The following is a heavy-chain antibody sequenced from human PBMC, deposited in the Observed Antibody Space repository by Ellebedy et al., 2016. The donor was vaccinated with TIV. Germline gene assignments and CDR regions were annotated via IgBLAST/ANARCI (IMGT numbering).Heavy chain of an antibody. V-gene: IGHV5-51*01. Sequence: GESLKISXQGSGYTFNSYWIAWVRQMPGKGLEWMGIIYPDDSDTRYSPSFQGQVTISADKSISTAYLQWNSLKASDTAIYYCARRFRGYELLTDHPNHVWFDPWGQGTLVTVSS. J-gene: IGHJ5*02. D-gene: IGHD3-9*01. CDR3: ARRFRGYELLTDHPNHVWFDP. CDR1: GYTFNSYW. CDR2: IYPDDSDT.